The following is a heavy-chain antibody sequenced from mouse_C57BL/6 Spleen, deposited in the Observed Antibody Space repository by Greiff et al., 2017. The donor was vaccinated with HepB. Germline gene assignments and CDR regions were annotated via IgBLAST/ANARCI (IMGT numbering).Heavy chain of an antibody. V-gene: IGHV5-4*03. CDR2: ISDGGSYT. Sequence: EVKLMESGGGLVKPGGSLKLSCAASGFTFSSYAMSWVRQTPEKRLEWVATISDGGSYTYYPDNVKGRFTISRDNAKNNLYLQMSHLKSEDTAMYYCAREYWYFDVWGTGTTVTVSS. CDR3: AREYWYFDV. J-gene: IGHJ1*03. CDR1: GFTFSSYA.